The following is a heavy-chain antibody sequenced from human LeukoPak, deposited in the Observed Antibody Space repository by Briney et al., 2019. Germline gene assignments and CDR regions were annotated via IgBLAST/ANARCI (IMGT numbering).Heavy chain of an antibody. Sequence: SETLSLTCTVSGGSISSYYWSWIRQPPGKGLEWIGYIYYSGSTDYNPSLKSRVTISVDTSKNQFSLKLSSVTAADTAVYYCARVPTSPWLCYNDAFDIWGQGTMVTVSS. CDR1: GGSISSYY. V-gene: IGHV4-59*01. CDR2: IYYSGST. CDR3: ARVPTSPWLCYNDAFDI. J-gene: IGHJ3*02. D-gene: IGHD6-19*01.